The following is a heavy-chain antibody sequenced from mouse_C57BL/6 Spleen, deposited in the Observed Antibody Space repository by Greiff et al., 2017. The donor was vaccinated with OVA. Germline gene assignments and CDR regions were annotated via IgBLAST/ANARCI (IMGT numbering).Heavy chain of an antibody. J-gene: IGHJ1*03. CDR1: GFSLTSYG. CDR3: ATPANWDVGGYFDV. V-gene: IGHV2-2*01. D-gene: IGHD4-1*01. Sequence: QVQLKQSGPGLVQPSQSLSITCTVSGFSLTSYGVHWVRQSPGKGLEWLGVIWSGGSTDYNAAFISRLSISKDNSKSQVFFKMNSLQADDTAIYYCATPANWDVGGYFDVWGTGTTVTVSS. CDR2: IWSGGST.